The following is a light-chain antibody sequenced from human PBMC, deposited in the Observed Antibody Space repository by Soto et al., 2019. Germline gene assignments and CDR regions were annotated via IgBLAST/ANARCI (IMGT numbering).Light chain of an antibody. CDR3: QQRGNWPS. J-gene: IGKJ4*01. V-gene: IGKV3-11*01. CDR2: DAS. Sequence: EIVMMQSPATLSVSPGERATLSCRASQSVSRYLAWYQQKPGQAPRLLIYDASNRATGIPARFSGSGSGTDFTLTISSLEPEDFAVYYCQQRGNWPSFGGGTKVEIK. CDR1: QSVSRY.